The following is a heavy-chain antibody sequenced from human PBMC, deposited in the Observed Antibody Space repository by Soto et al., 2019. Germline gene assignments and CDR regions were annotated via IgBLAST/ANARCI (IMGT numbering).Heavy chain of an antibody. CDR2: INTNGGAT. CDR1: GFTFSNYA. V-gene: IGHV3-64*02. D-gene: IGHD4-4*01. J-gene: IGHJ4*02. CDR3: ARLTTITQDFDY. Sequence: GGSLRLSCAASGFTFSNYAMHWVRQASGKGLEFVSAINTNGGATYYADSVKDRFIISRDNSKNTLYLQMGSLRVEDMAVYYCARLTTITQDFDYWGQGTLVTVSS.